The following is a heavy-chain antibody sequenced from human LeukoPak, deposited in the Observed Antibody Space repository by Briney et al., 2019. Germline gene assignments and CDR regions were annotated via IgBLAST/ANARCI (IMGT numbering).Heavy chain of an antibody. Sequence: GESLKISCKGSGYSFTSYWIGWVRQMPGKGLEWMGIIYPGDSDTRYSPSFQGQVTVSADKSISTAYLQCSSLKASDTAMYYCASPGYSSSWYGGYWGQGTLVTVSS. V-gene: IGHV5-51*01. J-gene: IGHJ4*02. CDR1: GYSFTSYW. CDR2: IYPGDSDT. D-gene: IGHD6-13*01. CDR3: ASPGYSSSWYGGY.